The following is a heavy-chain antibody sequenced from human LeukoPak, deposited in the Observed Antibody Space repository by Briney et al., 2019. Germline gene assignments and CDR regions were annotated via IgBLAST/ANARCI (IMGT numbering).Heavy chain of an antibody. J-gene: IGHJ5*02. CDR3: AKDPYSGSYLNWFDP. V-gene: IGHV3-30*18. Sequence: PGGSLRLSCAASGFTVSSNYMSWVRQAPGKGLEWVAVISYDGSNKYYADSVKGRFTISRDNSKNTLYLQMNSLRAEDTAVYYCAKDPYSGSYLNWFDPWGQGTLVTVSS. CDR2: ISYDGSNK. D-gene: IGHD1-26*01. CDR1: GFTVSSNY.